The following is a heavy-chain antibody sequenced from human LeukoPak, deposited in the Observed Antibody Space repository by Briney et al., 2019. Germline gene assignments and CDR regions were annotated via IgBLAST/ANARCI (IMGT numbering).Heavy chain of an antibody. CDR3: AKDSGSYYDAFDI. Sequence: PGRSLRLSCAASGFTFDDYAMHWVRQAPGKGLEWVSGISWNSGSIGYADSVEGRFTISRDNAKNSLYLQMNSLRAEDTALYYCAKDSGSYYDAFDIWGQGTMVTVSS. V-gene: IGHV3-9*01. D-gene: IGHD1-26*01. J-gene: IGHJ3*02. CDR2: ISWNSGSI. CDR1: GFTFDDYA.